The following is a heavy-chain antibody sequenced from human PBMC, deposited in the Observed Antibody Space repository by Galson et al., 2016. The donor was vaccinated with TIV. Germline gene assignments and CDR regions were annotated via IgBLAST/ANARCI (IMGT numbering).Heavy chain of an antibody. J-gene: IGHJ4*02. D-gene: IGHD4-17*01. Sequence: SLRLSCAASGFTFSIYAMHWVRQAPGKGLEWVGLISYDGSNKWYADSVKGRFTISRDNSKNTLYLQRNSLRVEDTAVYYCAKVGARGYGDYPYYLAYWGQGTLVTVSS. CDR2: ISYDGSNK. CDR1: GFTFSIYA. CDR3: AKVGARGYGDYPYYLAY. V-gene: IGHV3-30*18.